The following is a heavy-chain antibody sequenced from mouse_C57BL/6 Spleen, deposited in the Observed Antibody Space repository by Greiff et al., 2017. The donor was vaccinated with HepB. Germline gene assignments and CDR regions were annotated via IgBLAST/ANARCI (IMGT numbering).Heavy chain of an antibody. CDR2: IYPGDGDT. J-gene: IGHJ4*01. V-gene: IGHV1-80*01. D-gene: IGHD2-4*01. CDR1: GYAFSSYW. CDR3: ARSDYEGDYYYAMDY. Sequence: LKESGAELVKPGASVKISCKASGYAFSSYWMNWVKQRPGKGLEWIGQIYPGDGDTNYNGKFKGKATLTADKSSSTAYMQLSSLTSEDSAVYFCARSDYEGDYYYAMDYWGQGTSVTVSS.